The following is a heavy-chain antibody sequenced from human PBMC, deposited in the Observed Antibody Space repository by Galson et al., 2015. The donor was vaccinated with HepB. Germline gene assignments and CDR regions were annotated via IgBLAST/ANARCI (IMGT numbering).Heavy chain of an antibody. Sequence: PALVKPTQTLTLTCTFSGFSLSTSGVGVGWIRQPPGKALEWLALIYWDDDKRYSPSLKSRLTITKDTSKNQVVLTMTNMDPVDTATYYCAHWYYYDSSGPGAPRDAFDIWGQGTMVTVSS. V-gene: IGHV2-5*02. CDR1: GFSLSTSGVG. CDR2: IYWDDDK. J-gene: IGHJ3*02. CDR3: AHWYYYDSSGPGAPRDAFDI. D-gene: IGHD3-22*01.